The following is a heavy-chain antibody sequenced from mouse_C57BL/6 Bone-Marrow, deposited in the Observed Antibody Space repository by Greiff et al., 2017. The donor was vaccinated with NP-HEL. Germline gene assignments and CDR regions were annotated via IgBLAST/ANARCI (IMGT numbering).Heavy chain of an antibody. CDR2: FHPSNDDT. CDR3: ARQGYVYDAGYFDY. D-gene: IGHD2-2*01. J-gene: IGHJ2*01. Sequence: QVQLQQSGAELVKPGASVKMSCKASGYTFTTYPIEWMKQNHGKSLEWIGNFHPSNDDTTYNEKFKGKATLTVEKSSSTVYLELSRLTSDDSAVYYGARQGYVYDAGYFDYWGQGTTLTVSS. CDR1: GYTFTTYP. V-gene: IGHV1-47*01.